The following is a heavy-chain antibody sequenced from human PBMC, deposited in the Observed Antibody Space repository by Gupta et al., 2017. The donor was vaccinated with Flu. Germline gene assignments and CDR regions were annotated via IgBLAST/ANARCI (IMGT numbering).Heavy chain of an antibody. V-gene: IGHV1-2*06. Sequence: QVQLVQSGAEVKKPGASVKVSCKASEYTFTAYYLPWVRQAPGQGLEWMGRINPHSGTTNYEQKFQGRVTVTMDTSISTAYMDLSRLRSDDTAVYYCAREKHCSTSSCYRWFDPWGQGTLVTVSS. CDR3: AREKHCSTSSCYRWFDP. J-gene: IGHJ5*02. CDR2: INPHSGTT. D-gene: IGHD2-2*02. CDR1: EYTFTAYY.